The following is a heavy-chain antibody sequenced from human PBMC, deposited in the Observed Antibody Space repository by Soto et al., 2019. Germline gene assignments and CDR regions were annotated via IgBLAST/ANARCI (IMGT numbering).Heavy chain of an antibody. CDR1: GFTVSSNY. CDR3: AKKGECSSSPFDY. D-gene: IGHD6-6*01. CDR2: IYSGGST. Sequence: GGSLRLSCAASGFTVSSNYMSWVRQAPGKGLEWVSVIYSGGSTYYADSVKGRFTISKDNSKNTLYLQMNSLRAEDTAVYYCAKKGECSSSPFDYWGQGTLVTVSS. J-gene: IGHJ4*02. V-gene: IGHV3-53*01.